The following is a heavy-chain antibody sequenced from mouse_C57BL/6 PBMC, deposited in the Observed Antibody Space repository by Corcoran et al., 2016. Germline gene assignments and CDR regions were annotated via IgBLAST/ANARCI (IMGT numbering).Heavy chain of an antibody. CDR3: ASPFITTVDDFDY. Sequence: QVQLQQSGAELARPGASVKLSCKASGYTFTSYGISWVKQRTGQGLEWIGEIYPRSGNTYYNEKFKGKATLTADKSSSTAYMERRSLTSEDSAVYFCASPFITTVDDFDYWGQGTTLTVSS. CDR1: GYTFTSYG. CDR2: IYPRSGNT. V-gene: IGHV1-81*01. D-gene: IGHD1-1*01. J-gene: IGHJ2*01.